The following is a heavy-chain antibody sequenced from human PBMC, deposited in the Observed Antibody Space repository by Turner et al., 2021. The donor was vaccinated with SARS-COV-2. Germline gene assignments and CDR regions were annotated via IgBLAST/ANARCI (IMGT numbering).Heavy chain of an antibody. CDR1: GFAFDNFG. Sequence: EVQLLDSGGDFVQPGGSLRLPRVASGFAFDNFGMTWVRQAPGKGLEWVSSINGAGRFKYYADSVKGRVTISRENSNSTLFLQMNRLRAEDTAVYYCAKRRYGSGSSLDYWGQGTLVIVSS. D-gene: IGHD3-10*01. V-gene: IGHV3-23*01. J-gene: IGHJ4*02. CDR3: AKRRYGSGSSLDY. CDR2: INGAGRFK.